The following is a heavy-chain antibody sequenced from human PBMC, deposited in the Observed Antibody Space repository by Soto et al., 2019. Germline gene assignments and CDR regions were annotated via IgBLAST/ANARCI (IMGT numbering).Heavy chain of an antibody. D-gene: IGHD6-19*01. V-gene: IGHV3-30*18. CDR2: ISYDGSNK. J-gene: IGHJ6*02. CDR3: AKSAKNSSGSYYYYGMDV. Sequence: GGSLRLSCAASGFTFSSYGMHWVRQAPGKGLEWVAVISYDGSNKYYADSVKGRFTISRDNSKNTLYLQMNSLRAEDTAVYYCAKSAKNSSGSYYYYGMDVWGQGTTVTVSS. CDR1: GFTFSSYG.